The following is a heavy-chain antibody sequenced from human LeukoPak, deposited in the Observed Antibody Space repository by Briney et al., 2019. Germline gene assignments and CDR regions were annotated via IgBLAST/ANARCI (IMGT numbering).Heavy chain of an antibody. J-gene: IGHJ4*02. V-gene: IGHV3-9*01. CDR3: AKTHSSSGSRRYYFDY. Sequence: GRSLRLSCAASGFTFDDYAMHWVRQAPGKGLEWVSGISWNSGSIGYADSVKGRFTISRDNAKNSLYLQMNSLRAEDTALYYCAKTHSSSGSRRYYFDYWGQGTLVTVSS. D-gene: IGHD3-22*01. CDR2: ISWNSGSI. CDR1: GFTFDDYA.